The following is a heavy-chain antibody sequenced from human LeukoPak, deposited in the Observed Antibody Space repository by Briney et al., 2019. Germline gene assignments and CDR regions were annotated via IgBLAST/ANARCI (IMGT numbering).Heavy chain of an antibody. D-gene: IGHD5-18*01. CDR1: GGTISSYY. CDR2: IYYSGST. V-gene: IGHV4-59*01. CDR3: ARTTEGGYTYDYFYYYYMDV. J-gene: IGHJ6*03. Sequence: SETLSLTCTVSGGTISSYYWNWIRQPPGKGLEWIGYIYYSGSTNYNPSLKSRVTISVDTSKNQFSLKLSSVTAADSAVYYCARTTEGGYTYDYFYYYYMDVWGKGTTVTISS.